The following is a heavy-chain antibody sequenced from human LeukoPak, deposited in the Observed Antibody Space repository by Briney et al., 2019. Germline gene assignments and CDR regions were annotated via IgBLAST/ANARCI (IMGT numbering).Heavy chain of an antibody. CDR1: GGSFSGYY. CDR2: INHSGST. Sequence: LETLSLTCAVYGGSFSGYYWSWIRQPPGKGLEWIGEINHSGSTNYNPSLKSRVTISVDTSKNQFSLKLSSVTAADTAVYYCASVRLQLVDYWGQGTLVTVSS. V-gene: IGHV4-34*01. CDR3: ASVRLQLVDY. D-gene: IGHD6-6*01. J-gene: IGHJ4*02.